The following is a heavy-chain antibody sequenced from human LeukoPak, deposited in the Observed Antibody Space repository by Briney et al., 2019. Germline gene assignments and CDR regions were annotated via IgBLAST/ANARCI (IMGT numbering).Heavy chain of an antibody. CDR3: ARVGLSVRGVSPGDY. J-gene: IGHJ4*02. D-gene: IGHD3-10*01. V-gene: IGHV1-46*01. CDR1: GYTFTSYY. CDR2: INPSGGST. Sequence: GASVTVSCKASGYTFTSYYMHWVRQAPGQGLEWMGIINPSGGSTRYAQKFQGRVTMTRDTSTSTVYMELSSLRSEDTAVYYCARVGLSVRGVSPGDYWGQGTLVTVSS.